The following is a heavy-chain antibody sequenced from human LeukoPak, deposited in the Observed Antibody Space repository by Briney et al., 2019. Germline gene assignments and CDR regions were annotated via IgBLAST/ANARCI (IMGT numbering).Heavy chain of an antibody. J-gene: IGHJ5*02. CDR3: ARSPSMVRENWCDP. Sequence: PGGSLRLSCAASGFTFSSYWMSWVRQAPGKGLEWVANIKQDGSEEYYVDSVKGRFTISRDNAKNSLYLQMNSLRAEDTAVYYCARSPSMVRENWCDPWGQGTLVTVSS. CDR2: IKQDGSEE. CDR1: GFTFSSYW. V-gene: IGHV3-7*02. D-gene: IGHD3-10*01.